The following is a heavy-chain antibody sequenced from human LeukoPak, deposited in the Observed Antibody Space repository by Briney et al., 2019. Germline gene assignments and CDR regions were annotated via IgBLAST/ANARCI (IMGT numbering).Heavy chain of an antibody. CDR1: GFAFNNYA. D-gene: IGHD2-15*01. J-gene: IGHJ4*02. CDR3: AKAGEYCPDGSCYSENYYFDY. CDR2: ISGSGGST. V-gene: IGHV3-23*01. Sequence: GGSLRLSCAASGFAFNNYAMAWVRQAPGKGLEWVSGISGSGGSTFYSVKGRFTISRDNSKNTLFLQMNRLRAEDTAIYYCAKAGEYCPDGSCYSENYYFDYWGQGTLVTVSS.